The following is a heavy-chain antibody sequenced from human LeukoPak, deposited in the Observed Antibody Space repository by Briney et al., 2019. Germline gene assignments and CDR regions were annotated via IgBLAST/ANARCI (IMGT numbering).Heavy chain of an antibody. CDR3: AKDGVGLRYYFDY. CDR2: ISWNSGTI. D-gene: IGHD3-3*01. Sequence: GGSLRLSCAASGFTFDDYAMHWVRQAPGKGLEWVSGISWNSGTIGYADSVKGRFTISIDNAKNSLYLQMNSLRAEDTALYYCAKDGVGLRYYFDYWGQGTLVTVSS. V-gene: IGHV3-9*01. J-gene: IGHJ4*02. CDR1: GFTFDDYA.